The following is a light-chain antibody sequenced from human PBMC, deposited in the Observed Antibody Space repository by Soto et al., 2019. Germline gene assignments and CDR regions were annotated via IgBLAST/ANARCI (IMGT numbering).Light chain of an antibody. J-gene: IGLJ2*01. CDR2: HDS. CDR3: QAWDSGTVV. V-gene: IGLV3-1*01. Sequence: SSELTQAPSVSLSPGQTASITCSGDQLGNKYVCWYQQKPGQSPVLVIYHDSKRPSGIPERFSGSNSGNTATLTISGTQPMDEADYYCQAWDSGTVVFGGGTKLTVL. CDR1: QLGNKY.